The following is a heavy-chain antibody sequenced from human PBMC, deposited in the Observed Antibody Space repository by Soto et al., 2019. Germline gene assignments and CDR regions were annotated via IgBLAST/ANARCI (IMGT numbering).Heavy chain of an antibody. Sequence: GGSLRLSCAASGFTFSSYAMSWVRQAPGKGLEWVSAISGSGGSTYYADSVKGRFTISRDNSKNTLYLQMNSLRAEDTAVYYCAKGEDCSSTSCYYYDFWSGYYEPIYWGQGTLVTVS. V-gene: IGHV3-23*01. CDR3: AKGEDCSSTSCYYYDFWSGYYEPIY. D-gene: IGHD3-3*01. CDR2: ISGSGGST. CDR1: GFTFSSYA. J-gene: IGHJ4*02.